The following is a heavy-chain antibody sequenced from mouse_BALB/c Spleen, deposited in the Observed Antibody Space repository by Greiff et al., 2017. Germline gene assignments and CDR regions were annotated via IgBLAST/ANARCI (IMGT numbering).Heavy chain of an antibody. CDR2: ISDGGSYT. CDR3: ARDRGVYYGIFDY. V-gene: IGHV5-4*02. Sequence: EVQVVESGGGLVKPGGSLKLSCAASGFTFSDYYMYWVRQTPEKRLEWVATISDGGSYTYYPDSVKGRFTISRDNAKNNLYLQMSSLKSEDTAMYYCARDRGVYYGIFDYWGQGTTLTVSS. CDR1: GFTFSDYY. J-gene: IGHJ2*01. D-gene: IGHD2-1*01.